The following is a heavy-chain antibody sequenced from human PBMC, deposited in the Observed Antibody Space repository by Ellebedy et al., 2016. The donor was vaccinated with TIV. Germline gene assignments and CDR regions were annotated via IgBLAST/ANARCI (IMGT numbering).Heavy chain of an antibody. D-gene: IGHD3-16*01. CDR2: IYGDGSGT. CDR1: GFTFRIYS. Sequence: GESLKISCAASGFTFRIYSMGWVRQTPGKGLECISAIYGDGSGTFYADSVKGRFTGSRDNSKNTLYLQMNSLRAEDTGTYYFEKDQVGGDGRWVYDIWGQGTMVTVSS. J-gene: IGHJ3*02. V-gene: IGHV3-23*01. CDR3: EKDQVGGDGRWVYDI.